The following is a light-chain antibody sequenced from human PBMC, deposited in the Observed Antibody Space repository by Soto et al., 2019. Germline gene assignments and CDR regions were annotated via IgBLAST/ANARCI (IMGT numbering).Light chain of an antibody. CDR1: QSVNSS. CDR2: GAS. V-gene: IGKV3-15*01. CDR3: QQYDNWPPIT. J-gene: IGKJ5*01. Sequence: EIVLTQSPATLSVSPGERATLSCRASQSVNSSLARYQQKHGQAPRRLIYGASTRATGIPARFSGSGSGTEFTLTIRSLQSEDFAVYYCQQYDNWPPITFGQGTRLEIK.